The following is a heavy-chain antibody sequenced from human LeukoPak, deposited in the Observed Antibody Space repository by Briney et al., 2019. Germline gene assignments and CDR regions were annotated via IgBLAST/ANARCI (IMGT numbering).Heavy chain of an antibody. V-gene: IGHV4-31*03. CDR3: ARDYYDSSGYYYVVSVSRYFDL. CDR1: GGSVSSGGYY. CDR2: IYYSGST. J-gene: IGHJ2*01. Sequence: PSETLSVTCTVSGGSVSSGGYYWSWIRQHPGKGLEWIGCIYYSGSTYYNPSLKSRVTISVDTSKNQFSLKLSSVTAADTAVYYCARDYYDSSGYYYVVSVSRYFDLWGRGTLVTVSS. D-gene: IGHD3-22*01.